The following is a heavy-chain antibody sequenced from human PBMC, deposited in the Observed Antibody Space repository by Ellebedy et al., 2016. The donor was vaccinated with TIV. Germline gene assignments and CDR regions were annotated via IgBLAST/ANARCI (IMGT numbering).Heavy chain of an antibody. CDR2: ISSSGSTI. D-gene: IGHD1-26*01. Sequence: GGSLRLSXAASGFTFSSYSMNWVRQAPGKGLEWVSYISSSGSTIYYADSVKGRFTISRDNAKNSLYLQMNSLRAEDTAVYYCARVGSPPDPWGQGTLVTVSS. J-gene: IGHJ5*02. CDR3: ARVGSPPDP. V-gene: IGHV3-48*04. CDR1: GFTFSSYS.